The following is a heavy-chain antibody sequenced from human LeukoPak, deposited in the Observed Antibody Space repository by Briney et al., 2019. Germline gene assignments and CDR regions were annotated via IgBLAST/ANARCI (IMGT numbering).Heavy chain of an antibody. CDR1: RFTVSSNY. D-gene: IGHD4-17*01. J-gene: IGHJ5*02. Sequence: GGSLRLSCTASRFTVSSNYMIWLPQAPGKGLECVSVIYSGDKTDYADSVKGRFTISRDNSKNTMYIQMNSLRAEDTDVYYCARAAYGDYVHWFDPWGQGTLVTVSS. CDR3: ARAAYGDYVHWFDP. V-gene: IGHV3-66*01. CDR2: IYSGDKT.